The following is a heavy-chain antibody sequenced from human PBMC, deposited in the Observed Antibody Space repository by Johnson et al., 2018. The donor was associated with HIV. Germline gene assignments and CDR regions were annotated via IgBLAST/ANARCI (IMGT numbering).Heavy chain of an antibody. CDR1: GFTFSNYA. V-gene: IGHV3-48*04. Sequence: VQLVESGGGLVQPGGSLRLSCAASGFTFSNYAMHWVRQAPGKGLEWVSYISSSGSTIYYADSVKGRFTISRDNAKNSLFLQMNSLRAEDTAVYYCARDSTPWGDDYVDYAFDIWGQGTVVTVSS. CDR2: ISSSGSTI. J-gene: IGHJ3*02. CDR3: ARDSTPWGDDYVDYAFDI. D-gene: IGHD4-17*01.